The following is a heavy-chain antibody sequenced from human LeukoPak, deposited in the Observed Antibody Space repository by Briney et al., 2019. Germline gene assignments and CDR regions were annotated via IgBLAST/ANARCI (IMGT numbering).Heavy chain of an antibody. CDR1: GGSISSGGYS. D-gene: IGHD5-18*01. Sequence: PSQTLSLTCAVSGGSISSGGYSWSWIRQPPGKGLEWIGYIYHSGSTYYNPSLKSRVTISVDRSKNQFSLKLSSVTTADTAVYYCARQRGYSYGAHFDYWGQGTLVTVSS. J-gene: IGHJ4*02. CDR3: ARQRGYSYGAHFDY. V-gene: IGHV4-30-2*01. CDR2: IYHSGST.